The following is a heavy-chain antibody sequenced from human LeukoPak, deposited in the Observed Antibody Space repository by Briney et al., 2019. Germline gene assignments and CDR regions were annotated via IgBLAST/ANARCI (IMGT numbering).Heavy chain of an antibody. V-gene: IGHV4-4*07. J-gene: IGHJ6*03. CDR1: GGSISSYY. Sequence: SETLSLTCTVSGGSISSYYWSWLRQPAGKGLEWIGRIYTSGSTNYNPSLKSRVTMSVDTSKNQFSLKLSSVTAADTAVYYCARVSYSSSSGYYCYMDVWGKGTTVTVSS. CDR2: IYTSGST. D-gene: IGHD6-6*01. CDR3: ARVSYSSSSGYYCYMDV.